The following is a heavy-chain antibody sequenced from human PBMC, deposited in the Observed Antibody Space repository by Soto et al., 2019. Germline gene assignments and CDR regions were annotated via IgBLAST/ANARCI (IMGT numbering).Heavy chain of an antibody. CDR3: AKDLVGERVLRYFDWLSHDAFDI. V-gene: IGHV3-23*01. J-gene: IGHJ3*02. CDR1: GFTFSSYA. Sequence: PGGSLRLSCAASGFTFSSYARSWVRQAPGKGLEWVSAISGSGGSTYYADSVKGRFTISRDNSKNTLYLQMNSLRAEDTAVYYCAKDLVGERVLRYFDWLSHDAFDIWGQGTMVTVSS. CDR2: ISGSGGST. D-gene: IGHD3-9*01.